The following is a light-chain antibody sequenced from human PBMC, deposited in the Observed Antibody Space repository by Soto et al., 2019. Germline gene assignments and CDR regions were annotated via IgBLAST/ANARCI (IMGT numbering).Light chain of an antibody. CDR2: EDS. V-gene: IGLV2-14*01. Sequence: QSALTQPASVSGSPGQSITISCTGTSSDVGGYNYVSWYQQHPGKAPKLMIYEDSNRPSGVSNRFSGSKSGNTASLTISGLQAEDAAYYYCSSFTSINAGVFGGGTKLTVL. CDR1: SSDVGGYNY. CDR3: SSFTSINAGV. J-gene: IGLJ3*02.